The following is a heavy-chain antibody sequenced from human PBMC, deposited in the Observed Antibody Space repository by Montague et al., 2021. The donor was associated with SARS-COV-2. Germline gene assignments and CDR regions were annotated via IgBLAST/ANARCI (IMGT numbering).Heavy chain of an antibody. V-gene: IGHV4-4*07. J-gene: IGHJ6*02. CDR2: LYNSGST. CDR3: ARDGADYSFAYYHEMDV. D-gene: IGHD5-12*01. Sequence: SETLSLTCTVSGASVRTYYWSWIRQSAGKKLEWMGRLYNSGSTYYNPSFKSRVTMSLDTSKNLFSLNLSSMTAADTAVYYCARDGADYSFAYYHEMDVWGQGIAVTVSS. CDR1: GASVRTYY.